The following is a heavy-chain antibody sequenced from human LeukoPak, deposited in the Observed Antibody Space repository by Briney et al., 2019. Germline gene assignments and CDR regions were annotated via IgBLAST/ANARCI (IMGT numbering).Heavy chain of an antibody. CDR3: ARHGSAGHYYYYMDV. Sequence: SETLSLTCAVSGYSISNSYYWGWIRQPPGKGLEWIGNIFQSGSTFYNPSLKSRVTISVDTSKNLFTLKLSSVTAADTAVYYCARHGSAGHYYYYMDVWGKGTTVTVSS. CDR1: GYSISNSYY. D-gene: IGHD5-24*01. V-gene: IGHV4-38-2*01. CDR2: IFQSGST. J-gene: IGHJ6*03.